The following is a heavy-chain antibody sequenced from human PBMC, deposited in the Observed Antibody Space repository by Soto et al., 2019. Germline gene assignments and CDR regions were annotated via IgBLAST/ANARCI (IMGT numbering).Heavy chain of an antibody. CDR3: ARGLTSDYGYSVGSYFDL. CDR1: GFTVSSYA. CDR2: ISYDGSNK. J-gene: IGHJ2*01. Sequence: QVQLVESGGGVVQPGRSLRLSCAASGFTVSSYAMHWVRQAPGKGLEWVAVISYDGSNKYYADSVKGRFTISRDNSKTTLYLQMNSLRAEDTAVYYCARGLTSDYGYSVGSYFDLWGRGTLVTVSS. D-gene: IGHD4-17*01. V-gene: IGHV3-30-3*01.